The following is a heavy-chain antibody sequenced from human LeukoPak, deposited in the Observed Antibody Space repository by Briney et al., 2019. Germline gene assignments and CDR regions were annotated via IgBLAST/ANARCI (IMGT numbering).Heavy chain of an antibody. CDR3: ARGTLLDDLWSGYYLRSPPLFDY. V-gene: IGHV4-59*01. CDR1: GGSISSYY. D-gene: IGHD3-3*01. CDR2: IYYSGST. Sequence: SETLSLTCTVSGGSISSYYWSWIRQPPGKGLEWVGYIYYSGSTNYNPSLKSRVTISVDTSKNQFSLKLSSVTAADTAVYYCARGTLLDDLWSGYYLRSPPLFDYWGQGTLVTVSS. J-gene: IGHJ4*02.